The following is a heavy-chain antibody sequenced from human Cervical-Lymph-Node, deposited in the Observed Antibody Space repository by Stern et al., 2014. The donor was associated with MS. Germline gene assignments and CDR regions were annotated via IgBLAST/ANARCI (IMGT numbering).Heavy chain of an antibody. CDR2: INPSGGST. Sequence: LQLVQSGAEVKKPGASVKVSCKASGYTFTIYYMHWVRQAPGQGLEWMGIINPSGGSTSYAQKFQGRVTMTRNTSTSTVYMELSSLRSDDTAVYYCARDFAAAAFDYWGQGTLVTVSS. D-gene: IGHD6-13*01. V-gene: IGHV1-46*01. CDR1: GYTFTIYY. CDR3: ARDFAAAAFDY. J-gene: IGHJ4*02.